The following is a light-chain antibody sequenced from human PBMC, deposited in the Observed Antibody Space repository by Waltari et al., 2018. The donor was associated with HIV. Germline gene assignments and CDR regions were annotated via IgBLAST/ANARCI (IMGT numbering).Light chain of an antibody. CDR2: KAS. CDR1: QSINNW. CDR3: QQYNSDST. V-gene: IGKV1-5*03. J-gene: IGKJ1*01. Sequence: DIQMTQSPSPLSASVGARIPITCRASQSINNWLAWYQQKPGKVPKLLIYKASSLESGVPSRFSGSGSGTEFALTISSLQPDDFASYYCQQYNSDSTFGQGTKVEIK.